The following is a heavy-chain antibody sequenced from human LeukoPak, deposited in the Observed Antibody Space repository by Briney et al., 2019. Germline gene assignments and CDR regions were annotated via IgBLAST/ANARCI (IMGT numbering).Heavy chain of an antibody. Sequence: GGSLRLSCAASGFTVRNNYMSWVRQAPGKGLEWVSYISSSGSTIYYADSVKGRFTISRDNAKNSLYLQMNSLRAEDTAVYYCARVRSYYTHPSYFDYWGQGTLVTVSS. V-gene: IGHV3-11*04. CDR1: GFTVRNNY. CDR2: ISSSGSTI. CDR3: ARVRSYYTHPSYFDY. D-gene: IGHD1-26*01. J-gene: IGHJ4*02.